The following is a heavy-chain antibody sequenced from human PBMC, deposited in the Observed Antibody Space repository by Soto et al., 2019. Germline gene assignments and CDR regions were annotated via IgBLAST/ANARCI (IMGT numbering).Heavy chain of an antibody. CDR3: EGEWCGECVYYFDN. CDR1: GDTFTSYG. D-gene: IGHD3-10*01. CDR2: ISAYNGNT. V-gene: IGHV1-18*01. Sequence: QVQLVQSGAEVKKPGASVKVSCKASGDTFTSYGISWVRQAPGQGREWMGWISAYNGNTNYAQKLQGRVTMTTDTSTSTAYMELRSLRSDDTAVYYCEGEWCGECVYYFDNRGQGTLVTVSS. J-gene: IGHJ4*02.